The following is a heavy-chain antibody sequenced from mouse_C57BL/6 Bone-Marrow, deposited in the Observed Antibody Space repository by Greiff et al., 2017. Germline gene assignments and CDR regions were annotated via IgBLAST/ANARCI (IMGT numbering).Heavy chain of an antibody. D-gene: IGHD2-4*01. CDR1: GYAFSSSW. CDR3: ARDDYDRRSYAMDY. V-gene: IGHV1-82*01. Sequence: VQLVESGPELVKPGASVKISCKASGYAFSSSWMNWVKQRPGKGLEWIGRIYPGDGDTNYDGKFKGKATLTADKSSSTAYMQLSSLTSADSAVYFCARDDYDRRSYAMDYWGQGTSVTVSS. J-gene: IGHJ4*01. CDR2: IYPGDGDT.